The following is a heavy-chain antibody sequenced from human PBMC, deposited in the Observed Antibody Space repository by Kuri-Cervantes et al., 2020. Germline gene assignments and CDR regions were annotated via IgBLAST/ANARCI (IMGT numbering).Heavy chain of an antibody. CDR3: ARGYGDYASAPDY. Sequence: GESLKISCAASGFTFSNYAMSWVRQAPGKGLEWVSTLSGSGSLTYYADSVKGRFTISRDNSKNTLYLQMSSLRAEDTAVYYCARGYGDYASAPDYWGQGTLVTVSS. CDR2: LSGSGSLT. V-gene: IGHV3-23*01. CDR1: GFTFSNYA. J-gene: IGHJ4*02. D-gene: IGHD4-17*01.